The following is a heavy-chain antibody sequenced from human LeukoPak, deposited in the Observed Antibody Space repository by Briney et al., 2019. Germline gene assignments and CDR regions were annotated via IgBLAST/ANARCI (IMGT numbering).Heavy chain of an antibody. CDR3: AGQSRRPTMIVVGISGAFDY. CDR2: IYYSGST. Sequence: PSETLSLTCTVSGGSISSSSYYWGWIRQPPGKGLEWIGCIYYSGSTYYNPSLKSRVTISVDTSKNQFSLKLSSVTAADTAVYYCAGQSRRPTMIVVGISGAFDYWGQGTLVTVSS. D-gene: IGHD3-22*01. J-gene: IGHJ4*02. V-gene: IGHV4-39*01. CDR1: GGSISSSSYY.